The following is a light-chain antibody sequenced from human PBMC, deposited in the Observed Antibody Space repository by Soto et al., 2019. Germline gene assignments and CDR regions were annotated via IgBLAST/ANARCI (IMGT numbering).Light chain of an antibody. CDR1: QSVGTR. CDR2: SAS. V-gene: IGKV3-15*01. Sequence: EIVMTQSPATLSVSPGERATLSCRASQSVGTRLAWYQQRPGQAPRLLIYSASARVIGIPARFSGSGSGTEFTLTISSLQSEDFAIYYCQQSYNWPRTFGQGTKVEIK. J-gene: IGKJ1*01. CDR3: QQSYNWPRT.